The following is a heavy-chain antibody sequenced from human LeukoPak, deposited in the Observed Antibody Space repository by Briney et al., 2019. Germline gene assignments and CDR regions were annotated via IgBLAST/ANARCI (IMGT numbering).Heavy chain of an antibody. CDR2: IYYSGST. J-gene: IGHJ4*02. D-gene: IGHD3-3*01. Sequence: PSETLSLTCTVSGGSISSSSYYWGWIRQPPGKGLEWIGSIYYSGSTYYNPSLKSRVTISVDTSKNQFSLKLSSVTAADTAVYYCARGPDYDFWSGYSTPYYFDYWGQGTLVTVSS. CDR3: ARGPDYDFWSGYSTPYYFDY. CDR1: GGSISSSSYY. V-gene: IGHV4-39*07.